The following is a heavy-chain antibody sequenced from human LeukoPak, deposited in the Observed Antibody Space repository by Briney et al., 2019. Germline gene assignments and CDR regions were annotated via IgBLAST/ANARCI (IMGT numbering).Heavy chain of an antibody. J-gene: IGHJ4*02. CDR3: AKDARTPRYCTNGVCWDFDY. D-gene: IGHD2-8*01. CDR1: GFTFSSYG. CDR2: ISYDGSNK. V-gene: IGHV3-30*18. Sequence: PGGSLRPSCAASGFTFSSYGMHWVRQAPGKGLEWVAVISYDGSNKYYADSVKGRFTISRDNSKNTLYLQMNSLRAEDTAVYYCAKDARTPRYCTNGVCWDFDYWGQGTLVTVSS.